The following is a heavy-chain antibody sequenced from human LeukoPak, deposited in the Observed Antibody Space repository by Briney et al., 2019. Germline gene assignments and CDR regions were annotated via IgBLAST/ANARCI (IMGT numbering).Heavy chain of an antibody. Sequence: GGSLRLSCAASGFTFSSYWMSWVRQAPGKGLEWVANIKQDGSEKYYVDSVKGRFTISRDNAKNSLYLQMNSLRAEDTAVYYCARGWTRYGSTAAFDPWGQGTLVTVSS. V-gene: IGHV3-7*01. CDR1: GFTFSSYW. CDR2: IKQDGSEK. J-gene: IGHJ5*02. D-gene: IGHD6-13*01. CDR3: ARGWTRYGSTAAFDP.